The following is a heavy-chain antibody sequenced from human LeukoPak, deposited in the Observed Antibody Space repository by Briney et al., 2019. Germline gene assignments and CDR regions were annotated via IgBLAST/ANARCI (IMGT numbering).Heavy chain of an antibody. CDR3: ARDVGIAAAFDAFDI. CDR2: IYYSGST. V-gene: IGHV4-59*01. Sequence: SETLSLTCTVSGGSISSYYWSWIRQPPGKGLEWIGYIYYSGSTNYNPSLKSRVTISVDTSKNQFSLKLSSVTAADTAVYYCARDVGIAAAFDAFDIWGQGTMVTVSS. J-gene: IGHJ3*02. CDR1: GGSISSYY. D-gene: IGHD6-13*01.